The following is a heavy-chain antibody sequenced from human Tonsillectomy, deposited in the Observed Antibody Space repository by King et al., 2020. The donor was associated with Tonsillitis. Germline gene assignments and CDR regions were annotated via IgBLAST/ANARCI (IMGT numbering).Heavy chain of an antibody. Sequence: VQLVEAGGGVVQPGRYLRLSCAASGFTFSSYGIHWVRQAPGKGLEWVAVISYDGRNTYYADSVKGRLTISRENSKNTRYLKMNRLRAEDTAMYYCAKANLWAGYTSISYEWAFDIWGQGTMVTVSS. D-gene: IGHD6-13*01. CDR2: ISYDGRNT. J-gene: IGHJ3*02. CDR3: AKANLWAGYTSISYEWAFDI. CDR1: GFTFSSYG. V-gene: IGHV3-30*18.